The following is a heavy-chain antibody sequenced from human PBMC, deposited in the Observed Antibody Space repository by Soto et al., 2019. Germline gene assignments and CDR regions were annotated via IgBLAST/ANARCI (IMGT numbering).Heavy chain of an antibody. CDR2: ISAYNGNT. CDR3: ARDRDLAPVYNLFDP. V-gene: IGHV1-18*01. J-gene: IGHJ5*02. CDR1: GYTFTSYG. D-gene: IGHD2-8*01. Sequence: GASVKVSCKASGYTFTSYGISWVRQAPGQGLEWMGWISAYNGNTNYAQKLQGRVTMTTDTSTSTAYMELRSLRSDDTAVYYCARDRDLAPVYNLFDPRGQGSPVIVSS.